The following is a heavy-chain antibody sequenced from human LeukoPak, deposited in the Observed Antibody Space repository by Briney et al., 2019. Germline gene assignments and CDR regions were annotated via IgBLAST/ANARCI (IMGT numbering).Heavy chain of an antibody. CDR2: INPSGGST. CDR1: GYTFTSYA. Sequence: ASVKVSCKASGYTFTSYAMNWVRQAPGQGLEWMGIINPSGGSTSYAQKFQGRVTMTRDMSTSTVYMELSSLRSEDTAVYYCARGNPSLYCSSTSCYGVGLNWFDPWGQGTLVTVSS. V-gene: IGHV1-46*01. CDR3: ARGNPSLYCSSTSCYGVGLNWFDP. J-gene: IGHJ5*02. D-gene: IGHD2-2*01.